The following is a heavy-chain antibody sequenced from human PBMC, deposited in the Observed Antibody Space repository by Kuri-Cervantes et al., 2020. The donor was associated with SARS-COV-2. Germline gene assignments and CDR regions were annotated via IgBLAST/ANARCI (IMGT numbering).Heavy chain of an antibody. CDR2: IVVIGDYT. V-gene: IGHV1-58*01. J-gene: IGHJ6*02. CDR3: ARGQRYCSSTSCYTGVQYYYYYYGMDV. D-gene: IGHD2-2*02. CDR1: GFNFTTSA. Sequence: SVKVSCKTSGFNFTTSALQWVRQARGQRLEWIGWIVVIGDYTSYAEKFQERVTITRDLSTSTAYMELNSLRSEDTAVYYCARGQRYCSSTSCYTGVQYYYYYYGMDVWGQGTTVTVSS.